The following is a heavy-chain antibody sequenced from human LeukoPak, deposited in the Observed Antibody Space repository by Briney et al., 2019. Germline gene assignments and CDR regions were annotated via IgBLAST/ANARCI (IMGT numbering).Heavy chain of an antibody. CDR1: GFTFSNAW. D-gene: IGHD3-3*01. Sequence: PGGSLRLSCAASGFTFSNAWMSWVRQAPGKGLEWVGRIKSKTDGGTTDYAAPVKGRFTISRDDSKNTLYLQMNSLKTGDTAVYYCTTAGQDYDFWSGYQILTWFDPWGQGTLVTVSS. CDR2: IKSKTDGGTT. J-gene: IGHJ5*02. V-gene: IGHV3-15*01. CDR3: TTAGQDYDFWSGYQILTWFDP.